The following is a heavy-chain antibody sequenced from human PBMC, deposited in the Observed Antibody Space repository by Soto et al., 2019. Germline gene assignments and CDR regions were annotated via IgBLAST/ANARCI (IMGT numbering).Heavy chain of an antibody. Sequence: GGSLRLSCAASGFTFDDYAMHWVRQAPGKGLEWVSGISWNSGSIGYADSVKGRFTIPRDKAKNSLYLQMNSLRAEDTALYYCAKDSSSSWSSDYYGMDVGGQGTTVTVSS. D-gene: IGHD6-13*01. CDR2: ISWNSGSI. CDR3: AKDSSSSWSSDYYGMDV. CDR1: GFTFDDYA. J-gene: IGHJ6*02. V-gene: IGHV3-9*01.